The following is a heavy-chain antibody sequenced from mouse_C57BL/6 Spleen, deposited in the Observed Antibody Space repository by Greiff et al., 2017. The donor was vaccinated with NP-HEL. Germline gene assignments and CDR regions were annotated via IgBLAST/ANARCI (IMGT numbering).Heavy chain of an antibody. CDR2: IDPSDSET. J-gene: IGHJ3*01. V-gene: IGHV1-52*01. Sequence: QVQLQQPGAELVRPGSSVKLSCKASGYTFTSYWMHWVKQGPIQGLEWIGNIDPSDSETHYNQKFKDKATLTVDKSSSTAYMQLSSLTSEDSAVYYCARGYDGSAWFAYWGQGTLVTVSA. CDR1: GYTFTSYW. CDR3: ARGYDGSAWFAY. D-gene: IGHD2-3*01.